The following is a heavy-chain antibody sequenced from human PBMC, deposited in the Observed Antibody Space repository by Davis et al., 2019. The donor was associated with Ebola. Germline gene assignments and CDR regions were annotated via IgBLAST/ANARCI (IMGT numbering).Heavy chain of an antibody. CDR3: ASLIVATIWGNDY. CDR2: IYYSGST. V-gene: IGHV4-59*08. Sequence: SETLSLTCTVSGGSISSYYWSWIRQPPGKGLEWIGYIYYSGSTNYNPSLKSRVTISVDTSKNQFSLKLSSVTAADTAVYYCASLIVATIWGNDYWGQGTLVTVSS. J-gene: IGHJ4*02. CDR1: GGSISSYY. D-gene: IGHD5-12*01.